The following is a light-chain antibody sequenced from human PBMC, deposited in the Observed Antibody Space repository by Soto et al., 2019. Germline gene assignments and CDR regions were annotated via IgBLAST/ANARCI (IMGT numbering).Light chain of an antibody. Sequence: EIVLTQSPATLSLSPGERATLSCRASQSVSSYLAWYQQKPGQAPRLLIYDTSNRATGIPARFSGSGSGTDFTLTISSLEPEDFAVYYCQQRSNGWLTFGRGTKVEIK. J-gene: IGKJ4*01. CDR2: DTS. V-gene: IGKV3-11*01. CDR1: QSVSSY. CDR3: QQRSNGWLT.